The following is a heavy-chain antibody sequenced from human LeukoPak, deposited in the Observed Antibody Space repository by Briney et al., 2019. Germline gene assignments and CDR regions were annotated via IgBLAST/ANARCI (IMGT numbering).Heavy chain of an antibody. CDR1: GYTFTSYG. CDR3: ARGKPTYYYDSSGPIEAEYFQH. CDR2: ISAYNGNT. V-gene: IGHV1-18*01. J-gene: IGHJ1*01. D-gene: IGHD3-22*01. Sequence: VKVSCKASGYTFTSYGISWVRQAPGQGLEWMGWISAYNGNTNYAQKLQGRVTMTTDTSTSTAYMELRSLRSDDTAVYYCARGKPTYYYDSSGPIEAEYFQHWGQGTLVTVSS.